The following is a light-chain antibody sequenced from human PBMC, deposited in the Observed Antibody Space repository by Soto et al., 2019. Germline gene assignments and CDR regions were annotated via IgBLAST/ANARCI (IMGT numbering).Light chain of an antibody. CDR3: QQRSNWPLT. J-gene: IGKJ4*01. V-gene: IGKV3-11*01. Sequence: EIVLTQSPGTLSLSPGERATLSCRASQSVSSSLAWYKQKPGQTPRLLIYDVSNRATGIPARFSGSGSGTDFTLTVSSLEPEDFAVYYCQQRSNWPLTFGGGTKVEIK. CDR1: QSVSSS. CDR2: DVS.